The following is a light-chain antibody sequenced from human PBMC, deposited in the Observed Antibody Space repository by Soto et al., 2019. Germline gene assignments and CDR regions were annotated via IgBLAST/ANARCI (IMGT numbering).Light chain of an antibody. CDR1: SSDVGGYNY. Sequence: QSVLTQPASVSGSPGQSIIISCTGTSSDVGGYNYVSWYQQHPGKAPKLMIYDVSNRPSGVSNRFSGSKSANTASLTISGLQAEDEADYYCSSYTGSSTYVVFGGGTKLTVL. CDR2: DVS. V-gene: IGLV2-14*01. CDR3: SSYTGSSTYVV. J-gene: IGLJ2*01.